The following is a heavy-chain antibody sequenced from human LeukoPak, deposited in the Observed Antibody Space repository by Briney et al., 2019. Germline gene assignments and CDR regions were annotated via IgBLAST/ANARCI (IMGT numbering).Heavy chain of an antibody. CDR2: ISAYNGNT. Sequence: ASVKASFKCSGYTFNRYAISWVRQPPGQGLEWMGLISAYNGNTNYAQKLQGRVTMTTDTSTSTAYMDLRSLRSADTAVYYCARHLYGDYFFDYWGQGTLVTVSS. CDR3: ARHLYGDYFFDY. V-gene: IGHV1-18*01. D-gene: IGHD4-17*01. J-gene: IGHJ4*02. CDR1: GYTFNRYA.